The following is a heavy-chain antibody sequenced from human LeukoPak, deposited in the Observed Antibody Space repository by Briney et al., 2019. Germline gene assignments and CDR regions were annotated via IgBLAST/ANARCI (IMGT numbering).Heavy chain of an antibody. D-gene: IGHD3-22*01. V-gene: IGHV4-59*01. J-gene: IGHJ4*02. CDR2: IYYSGST. Sequence: SETLSLTCTVSGGSISSYYWSWIRQPPGKGLEWIGYIYYSGSTNYNPSLKSRVTISVDTSKNQFSLKLSSVTAADTAVYYCARRTYYYDSSGYRSFDYWGQGTLVTVSS. CDR3: ARRTYYYDSSGYRSFDY. CDR1: GGSISSYY.